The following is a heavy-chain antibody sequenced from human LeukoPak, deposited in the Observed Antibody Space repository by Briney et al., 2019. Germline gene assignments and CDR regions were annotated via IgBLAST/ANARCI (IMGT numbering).Heavy chain of an antibody. CDR2: TYYRSKWYN. J-gene: IGHJ6*02. CDR1: GDSVSSNSAA. D-gene: IGHD1-26*01. V-gene: IGHV6-1*01. CDR3: ARASRESGTYYYYGMDV. Sequence: SQTLSLTCAISGDSVSSNSAAWNWIRQSPSRGLEWLGRTYYRSKWYNDYAASVKSRITINPDTSKNQFSLQLNSVTPEDTAVYYCARASRESGTYYYYGMDVWGQGTTVTVSS.